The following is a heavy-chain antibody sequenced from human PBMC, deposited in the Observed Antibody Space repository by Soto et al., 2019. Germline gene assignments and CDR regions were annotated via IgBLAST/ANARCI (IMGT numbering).Heavy chain of an antibody. J-gene: IGHJ4*01. V-gene: IGHV1-3*05. D-gene: IGHD2-21*02. CDR3: AIALVVVTAPDY. CDR1: GYTFTSYA. Sequence: QVQLVQSGAEEKKPGASVKVSCKASGYTFTSYAMHWVRQAPGQRREWMGWINAGNGNTKHSQKFQGRVTITRYTSASTAYMELSRLRSEDTAVYYCAIALVVVTAPDYWGHGHLVTVSS. CDR2: INAGNGNT.